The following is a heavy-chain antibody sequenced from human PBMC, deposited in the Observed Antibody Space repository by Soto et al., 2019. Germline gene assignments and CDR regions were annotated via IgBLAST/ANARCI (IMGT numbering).Heavy chain of an antibody. CDR2: ISIYNGHT. CDR3: ARRGSGLVDF. J-gene: IGHJ4*02. Sequence: ASVKVSCKASGYTFTSYGITWVRQAPGQGLEWMGWISIYNGHTEYAQKFQGRVTMTTDISTTTAYMELRSLKFDDTAQYYCARRGSGLVDFWGQGTSVTVSS. V-gene: IGHV1-18*04. D-gene: IGHD6-19*01. CDR1: GYTFTSYG.